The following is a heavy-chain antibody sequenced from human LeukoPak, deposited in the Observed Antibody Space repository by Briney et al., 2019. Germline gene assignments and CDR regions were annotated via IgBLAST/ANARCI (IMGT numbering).Heavy chain of an antibody. CDR1: GFTLSNYW. Sequence: GGSLRLSCSASGFTLSNYWMHWVRQAPGKGLVWVSRINTDGSSTNYADSVKGRFTVSRDNAKNTLYLQMNSLRAEDTAVYYCARVIGWDEPFDIWGQGTMVIVSS. D-gene: IGHD1-26*01. CDR2: INTDGSST. CDR3: ARVIGWDEPFDI. V-gene: IGHV3-74*01. J-gene: IGHJ3*02.